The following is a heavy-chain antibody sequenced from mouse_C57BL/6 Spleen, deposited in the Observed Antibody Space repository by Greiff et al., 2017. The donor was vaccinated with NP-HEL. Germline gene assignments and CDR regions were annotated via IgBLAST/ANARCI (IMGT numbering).Heavy chain of an antibody. CDR3: ARDSSGYVSPFDY. CDR1: GYTFTSYW. J-gene: IGHJ2*01. V-gene: IGHV1-7*01. Sequence: VQLQQSGAELAKPGASVKLSCKASGYTFTSYWMHWVQQRPGPGLEWIGYINPSSGYTKYNQKFKDKATLTADKSSSTAYMQLSSLTYEDSAVYYCARDSSGYVSPFDYWGQGTTLTVAS. CDR2: INPSSGYT. D-gene: IGHD3-2*02.